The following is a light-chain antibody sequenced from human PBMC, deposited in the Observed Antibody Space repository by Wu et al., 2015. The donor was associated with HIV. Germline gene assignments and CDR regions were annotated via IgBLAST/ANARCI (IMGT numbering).Light chain of an antibody. Sequence: EIVMTQSPATLSVSPGESATLSCRASLSVTNNLAWYQLKAGQTPRLLIYGASTRATGIPARFSGSGSGTKFTLTISNMQSEDFAVYYCQQYNNWLTFGGGTKVEIK. CDR3: QQYNNWLT. CDR2: GAS. CDR1: LSVTNN. V-gene: IGKV3-15*01. J-gene: IGKJ4*01.